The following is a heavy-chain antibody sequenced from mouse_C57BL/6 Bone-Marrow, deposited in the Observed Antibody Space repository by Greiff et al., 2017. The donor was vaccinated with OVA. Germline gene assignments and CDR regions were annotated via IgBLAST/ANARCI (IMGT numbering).Heavy chain of an antibody. Sequence: EVQRVESGGGLVQPGGSLSLSCAASGFTFTDYYMSWVRQPPGKALEWLGFIRNKANGYTTEYSASVKGRFTISRDNSQSILYLQMNALRAEDSATYYCARYLITTVRATDYYFDYWGQGTTLTVSS. CDR2: IRNKANGYTT. CDR1: GFTFTDYY. CDR3: ARYLITTVRATDYYFDY. J-gene: IGHJ2*01. D-gene: IGHD1-1*01. V-gene: IGHV7-3*01.